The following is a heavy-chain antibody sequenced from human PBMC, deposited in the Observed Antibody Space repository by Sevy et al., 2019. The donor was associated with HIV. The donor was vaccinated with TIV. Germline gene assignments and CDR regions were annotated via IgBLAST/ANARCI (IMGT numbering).Heavy chain of an antibody. CDR2: IYYSGST. D-gene: IGHD6-13*01. J-gene: IGHJ6*02. V-gene: IGHV4-39*01. Sequence: SETLSLTCTVSGGSISSSSYYWGWIRQPPGKGLEWIGSIYYSGSTYYNPSLKSRVTISVDTSKNQFSLKLSSVTAADTAVYYCARRPDIGAAGIPIDGYYYYGMDVWGQGTTVTVSS. CDR3: ARRPDIGAAGIPIDGYYYYGMDV. CDR1: GGSISSSSYY.